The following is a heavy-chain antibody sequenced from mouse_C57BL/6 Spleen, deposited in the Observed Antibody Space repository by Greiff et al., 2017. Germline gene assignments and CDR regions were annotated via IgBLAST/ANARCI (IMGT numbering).Heavy chain of an antibody. V-gene: IGHV5-15*01. J-gene: IGHJ4*01. CDR3: ARHNWDCAMDD. Sequence: EVHLLQPGAGLVLPGASLKLSCAASGYTFSGYGMPWVRQRPGQGLEWVGVISPSAYCIYYAQTLKGRFTFTVENASSTPYLELSSLTSEDTAMYYCARHNWDCAMDDWGQGTSVTVSS. D-gene: IGHD4-1*01. CDR2: ISPSAYCI. CDR1: GYTFSGYG.